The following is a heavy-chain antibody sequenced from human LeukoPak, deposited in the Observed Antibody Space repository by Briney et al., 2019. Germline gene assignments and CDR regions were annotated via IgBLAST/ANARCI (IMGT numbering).Heavy chain of an antibody. CDR2: ISGSGGST. J-gene: IGHJ3*02. CDR3: AKSCTRASSDAFDI. D-gene: IGHD6-6*01. Sequence: PGGSLRPSCAASGFTFSSYGMHWVRQAPGKGLEWVSAISGSGGSTYYADSVKGRFTISRDNSKNTLYLQMNSLRAEDTAVYYCAKSCTRASSDAFDIWGQGTMVTVSS. V-gene: IGHV3-23*01. CDR1: GFTFSSYG.